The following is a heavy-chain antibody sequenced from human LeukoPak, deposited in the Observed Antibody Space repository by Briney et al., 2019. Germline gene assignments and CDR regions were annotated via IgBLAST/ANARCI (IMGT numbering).Heavy chain of an antibody. D-gene: IGHD4-17*01. CDR3: ARSALYGDYESAFDI. J-gene: IGHJ3*02. V-gene: IGHV1-2*02. CDR2: INPNSGGT. CDR1: GYTFTGYY. Sequence: ASVKVSCKASGYTFTGYYMHWVRQAPGQGLEWMGWINPNSGGTNYAQKFQGRVTMTRDTSISTAYMELSRLRSDDTAVYYCARSALYGDYESAFDIWGQGTMVTVSS.